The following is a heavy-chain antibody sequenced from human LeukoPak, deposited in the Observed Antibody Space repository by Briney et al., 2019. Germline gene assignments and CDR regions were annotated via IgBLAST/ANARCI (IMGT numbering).Heavy chain of an antibody. CDR2: MNPNSGNT. J-gene: IGHJ6*02. CDR3: ARAQPTAQYDFWSGYLGGYYYGMDV. V-gene: IGHV1-8*01. CDR1: GYTFTSYD. Sequence: ASVKVSCKASGYTFTSYDINWVRQATGQGLEWMGWMNPNSGNTGYAQKFQGRVTMTRNTSISTAYMELSSLRSEDTAVYYCARAQPTAQYDFWSGYLGGYYYGMDVWGQGTTVTVSS. D-gene: IGHD3-3*01.